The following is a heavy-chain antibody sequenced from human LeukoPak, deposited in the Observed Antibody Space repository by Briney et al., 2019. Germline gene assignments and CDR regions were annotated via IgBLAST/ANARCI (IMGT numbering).Heavy chain of an antibody. J-gene: IGHJ4*02. Sequence: SETLSLTCTDSGGSITSYYWSWIRQPPGKGLEWIGSIYYSGSTNYNPSLKSRVTISVDTSKNQFSLKLSSVTAADTAVYYCARLPVWFGELWVIDYWGQGTLVTVSS. CDR2: IYYSGST. CDR1: GGSITSYY. CDR3: ARLPVWFGELWVIDY. V-gene: IGHV4-59*12. D-gene: IGHD3-10*01.